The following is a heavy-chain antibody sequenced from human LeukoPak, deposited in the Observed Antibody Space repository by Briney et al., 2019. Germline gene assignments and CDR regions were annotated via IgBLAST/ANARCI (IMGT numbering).Heavy chain of an antibody. Sequence: GGSLRLSCAASIFSFSTFGFHWVRQAPGKGLEWVAFIPYDGSDKYYADSVKGRFTISRDNSKNTLYLQMNSLRAEDTAVYYCAKDRYYGSGSYQDYWGQGTLVTVSS. CDR2: IPYDGSDK. V-gene: IGHV3-30*02. D-gene: IGHD3-10*01. CDR1: IFSFSTFG. CDR3: AKDRYYGSGSYQDY. J-gene: IGHJ4*02.